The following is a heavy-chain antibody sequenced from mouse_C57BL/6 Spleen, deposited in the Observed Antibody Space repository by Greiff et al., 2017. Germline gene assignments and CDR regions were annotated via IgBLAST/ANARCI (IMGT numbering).Heavy chain of an antibody. J-gene: IGHJ1*03. CDR3: ARSQAYIYSNYGYFDV. Sequence: QVQLQQPGTELVKPGASVKLSCKASGYTFTSYWMHWVKQRPGQGLEWIGNINPSNGGTNYNEKFKSKATLTVDKSSSTAYMQLSSLTSEDSAVYYCARSQAYIYSNYGYFDVWGTGTTVTVSS. D-gene: IGHD2-5*01. CDR1: GYTFTSYW. CDR2: INPSNGGT. V-gene: IGHV1-53*01.